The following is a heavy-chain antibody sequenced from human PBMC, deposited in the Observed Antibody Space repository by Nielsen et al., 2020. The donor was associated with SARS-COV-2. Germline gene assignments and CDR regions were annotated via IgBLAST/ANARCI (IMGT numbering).Heavy chain of an antibody. D-gene: IGHD1-26*01. Sequence: GESLKISCAASGFTFSSYGMHWVRQAPGKGLEWVAVISYDGSNKYYADSVKGRFTISRDNSKNTLYLQMNSLRAEDTAVYYCAKDLSIVGATTRAGFDYWGQGTLVTVSS. CDR2: ISYDGSNK. J-gene: IGHJ4*02. CDR3: AKDLSIVGATTRAGFDY. CDR1: GFTFSSYG. V-gene: IGHV3-30*18.